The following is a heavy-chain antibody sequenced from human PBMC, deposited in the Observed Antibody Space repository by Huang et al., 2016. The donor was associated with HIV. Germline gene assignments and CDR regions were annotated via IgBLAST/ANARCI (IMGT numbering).Heavy chain of an antibody. J-gene: IGHJ4*02. CDR3: ASSAYGGNDY. CDR2: SIPILGTA. V-gene: IGHV1-69*13. CDR1: GGTFNDYS. Sequence: QVQLVQSGAEVKKPGSSVKVSCKASGGTFNDYSVSWVRQAPGQGLEWRGGSIPILGTANYAQKFQGRVTINADESTSTVYMKLSSLRSEDTAMYYCASSAYGGNDYWGQGTLVTVSS. D-gene: IGHD2-15*01.